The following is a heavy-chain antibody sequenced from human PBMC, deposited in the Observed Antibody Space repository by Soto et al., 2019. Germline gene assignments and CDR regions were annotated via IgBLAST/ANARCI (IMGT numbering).Heavy chain of an antibody. CDR2: IYSGGST. Sequence: SLRISGAASGFTVSSNYMSWVRQAPGKGLEWVSVIYSGGSTYYADSVKGRFTISRDNSKNTLYLQMNSLRAEDTAVYYCARSLYCDYLPRGLFAYCGQRSLVIVSS. D-gene: IGHD4-17*01. CDR3: ARSLYCDYLPRGLFAY. CDR1: GFTVSSNY. J-gene: IGHJ1*01. V-gene: IGHV3-53*01.